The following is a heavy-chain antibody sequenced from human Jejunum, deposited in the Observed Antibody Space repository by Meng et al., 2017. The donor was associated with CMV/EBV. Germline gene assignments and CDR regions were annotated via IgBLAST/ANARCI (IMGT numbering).Heavy chain of an antibody. CDR2: IRSKANNYAT. CDR3: TRPFNWAFDY. CDR1: GFTFSGSA. V-gene: IGHV3-73*01. Sequence: AASGFTFSGSAMHWVRQASGKGLEWVGRIRSKANNYATAYAASVNGRFTISRDDSKNTAFLQMNSLKTEDTAVYYCTRPFNWAFDYWGQGTLVTVSS. D-gene: IGHD7-27*01. J-gene: IGHJ4*02.